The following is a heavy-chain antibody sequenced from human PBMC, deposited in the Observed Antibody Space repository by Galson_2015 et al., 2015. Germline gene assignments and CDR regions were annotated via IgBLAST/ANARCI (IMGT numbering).Heavy chain of an antibody. CDR1: GHSFTSYW. CDR2: IYPGDYAT. CDR3: ARQGAEVDCSSTSCCDRYFQH. J-gene: IGHJ1*01. V-gene: IGHV5-51*01. Sequence: SGAEVKKPGESLQISCRGSGHSFTSYWIGWVRQMPGKGLEWMGLIYPGDYATRHSPAFQGQVTISADKPSSTAYLQWSSLKASDTAMNYCARQGAEVDCSSTSCCDRYFQHWGQGTLVTVSS. D-gene: IGHD2-2*01.